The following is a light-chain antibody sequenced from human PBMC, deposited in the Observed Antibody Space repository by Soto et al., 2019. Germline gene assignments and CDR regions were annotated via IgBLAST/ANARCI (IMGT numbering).Light chain of an antibody. J-gene: IGKJ3*01. V-gene: IGKV3-11*01. Sequence: EIVLTQSPATLSLSPGERATLSCRASQSVSSDLAWSQQKPGQAARLLIYDAYNRATGVPARFSGSVSGTDFTLTISSLETEDFAVYYFHQRSNWPFTFGPGTKVDVK. CDR2: DAY. CDR3: HQRSNWPFT. CDR1: QSVSSD.